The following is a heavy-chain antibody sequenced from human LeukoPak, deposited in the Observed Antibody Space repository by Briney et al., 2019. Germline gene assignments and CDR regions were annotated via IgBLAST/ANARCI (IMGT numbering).Heavy chain of an antibody. CDR2: ISGGGGST. V-gene: IGHV3-23*01. Sequence: GGSLSLLCAPSGFPFSSYAMSWARQAPGKALEWVSAISGGGGSTYYADSVKGRFTISRDNSKNTLYLQMNSLRAEDTAVYYCAKSSDYYDSSRFDYWGQGTLVTVSS. J-gene: IGHJ4*02. D-gene: IGHD3-22*01. CDR3: AKSSDYYDSSRFDY. CDR1: GFPFSSYA.